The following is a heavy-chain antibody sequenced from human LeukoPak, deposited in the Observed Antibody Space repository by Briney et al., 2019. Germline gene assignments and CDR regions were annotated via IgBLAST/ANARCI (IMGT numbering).Heavy chain of an antibody. D-gene: IGHD3-10*01. V-gene: IGHV3-13*04. CDR3: ARVGEFSGMDV. CDR1: GFTFSSYD. J-gene: IGHJ6*02. CDR2: IGTAGDT. Sequence: PGGSLRLSCAAAGFTFSSYDMHWVRQATGNGLESVSAIGTAGDTYYPGSVKGRFTISRENAKNSLYLQMNSLRAGDTAVYYCARVGEFSGMDVWGQGTTVTVSS.